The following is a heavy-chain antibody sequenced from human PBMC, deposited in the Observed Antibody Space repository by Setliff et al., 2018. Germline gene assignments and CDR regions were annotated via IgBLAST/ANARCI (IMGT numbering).Heavy chain of an antibody. CDR3: ARQDRFYDRSVFVEYFQH. CDR1: GGSIRTYH. CDR2: IHYSGST. J-gene: IGHJ1*01. Sequence: SETLSLTCSVSGGSIRTYHWSWIRQPPEKGLEWIAYIHYSGSTNQNPSLKSRVTISVDTSKNQFSLKMSSMTAADTAVYYCARQDRFYDRSVFVEYFQHWGQGALVPVSS. V-gene: IGHV4-59*08. D-gene: IGHD3-22*01.